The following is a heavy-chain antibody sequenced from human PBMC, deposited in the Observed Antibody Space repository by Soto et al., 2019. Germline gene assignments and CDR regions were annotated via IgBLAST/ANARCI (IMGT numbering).Heavy chain of an antibody. CDR2: IIPILGIA. CDR3: ARGASYYDFWSGYHEYNWFDP. Sequence: SVKVSCKASGGTFSSYTISWVRQAPGQGLEWMGRIIPILGIANYAQKFQGRVTITADKSTSTAYMELSSLRSEDTAVYYCARGASYYDFWSGYHEYNWFDPWGQGTLVTVSS. CDR1: GGTFSSYT. J-gene: IGHJ5*02. D-gene: IGHD3-3*01. V-gene: IGHV1-69*02.